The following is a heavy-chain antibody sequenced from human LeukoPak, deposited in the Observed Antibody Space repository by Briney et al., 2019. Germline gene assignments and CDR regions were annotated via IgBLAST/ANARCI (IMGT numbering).Heavy chain of an antibody. V-gene: IGHV3-48*01. CDR2: MGISSVKT. Sequence: RGSLRLSCAPSGFTFIDYSMNWVRQAPGKGLEWLSYMGISSVKTKYADSVKGRFTISRDKARNSLYLQMNSLRVEDTAVYYCARDHRYAFDNWGHGTLVTVSS. J-gene: IGHJ4*01. CDR1: GFTFIDYS. D-gene: IGHD5-12*01. CDR3: ARDHRYAFDN.